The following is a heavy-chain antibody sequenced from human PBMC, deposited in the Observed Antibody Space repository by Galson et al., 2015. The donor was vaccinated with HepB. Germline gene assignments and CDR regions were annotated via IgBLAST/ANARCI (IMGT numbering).Heavy chain of an antibody. D-gene: IGHD6-19*01. CDR3: ARHGSGWHFDY. CDR2: INHSGSA. V-gene: IGHV4-34*01. Sequence: SETLSLTCAVYGESFSGYYWSWIRQPPGKGLEWIGEINHSGSANYNPSLKSRLTISVDKSKDQLSLKLSSVTAADTAVYYCARHGSGWHFDYWGQGILVTVSA. CDR1: GESFSGYY. J-gene: IGHJ4*02.